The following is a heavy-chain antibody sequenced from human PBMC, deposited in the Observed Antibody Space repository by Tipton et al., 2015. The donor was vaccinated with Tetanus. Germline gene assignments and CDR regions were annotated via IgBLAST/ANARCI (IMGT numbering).Heavy chain of an antibody. CDR3: ARVRRGCSGGGCYSSFDP. V-gene: IGHV4-59*01. CDR1: GGSISSYY. D-gene: IGHD2-15*01. CDR2: ISHRGST. Sequence: TLSLTCTVSGGSISSYYWSWIRQPPGEGLEWIGYISHRGSTNYNPSLKSRVTMSVDTSKNQFSLRLSSVIAADTAVYYCARVRRGCSGGGCYSSFDPWGQGSLVIVSS. J-gene: IGHJ5*02.